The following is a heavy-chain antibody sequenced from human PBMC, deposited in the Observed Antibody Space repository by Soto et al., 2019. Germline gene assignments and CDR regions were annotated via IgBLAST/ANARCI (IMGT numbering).Heavy chain of an antibody. CDR1: GGTFSSYA. V-gene: IGHV1-69*06. CDR2: IIPIFGTA. J-gene: IGHJ4*02. D-gene: IGHD1-7*01. CDR3: ARGSDIATGTTGGFDY. Sequence: QVQLVQSGAEVKKPGSSVKVSCKASGGTFSSYAISWVRQAPGQGLEWMGGIIPIFGTANYAQKFQGRVTITADKSTSTAYKELSSLRSEDTAVYYCARGSDIATGTTGGFDYWGQGTLVTVSS.